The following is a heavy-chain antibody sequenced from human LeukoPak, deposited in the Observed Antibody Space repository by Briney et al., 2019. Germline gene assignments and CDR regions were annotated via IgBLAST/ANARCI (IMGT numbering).Heavy chain of an antibody. CDR1: GFTFSNYW. J-gene: IGHJ4*02. CDR3: ARDGSAGSCLY. V-gene: IGHV3-74*01. D-gene: IGHD2-15*01. CDR2: IYSDGSRT. Sequence: PGGSLRLSCAASGFTFSNYWMHWGRQAPGKGMGWVSRIYSDGSRTNYADSVTRPFTISTDNANNTLYLQLNSLRAEDTAVYYCARDGSAGSCLYGGQGPLVTVSS.